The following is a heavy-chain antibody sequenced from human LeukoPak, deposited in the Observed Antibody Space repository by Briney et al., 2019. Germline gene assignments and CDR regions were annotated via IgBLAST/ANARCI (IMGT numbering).Heavy chain of an antibody. J-gene: IGHJ4*02. Sequence: GGSLRLSCAASGFTFSSYGMHWVRQAPGKGLEWVAVIWYDGSNKYYADSVKGRFTTSKDNSKNTLYLQMNSLRAEGTAVYYCARRRGYSGYDLDYWGQGTLVTVSS. CDR3: ARRRGYSGYDLDY. D-gene: IGHD5-12*01. V-gene: IGHV3-33*01. CDR2: IWYDGSNK. CDR1: GFTFSSYG.